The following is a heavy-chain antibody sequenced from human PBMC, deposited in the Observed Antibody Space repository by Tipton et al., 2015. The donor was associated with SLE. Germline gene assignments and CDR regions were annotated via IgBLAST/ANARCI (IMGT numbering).Heavy chain of an antibody. V-gene: IGHV4-34*01. Sequence: TLSLTCAVYGGSFSGYYWSWIRQPPGKGLEWIGEINHSGSTNYNPSLKSRVTISVDTSKNQFSLKLSSVTAADTAVYYCARDSHDYGDPFWFDPWGQGTLVTVSS. CDR1: GGSFSGYY. CDR2: INHSGST. J-gene: IGHJ5*02. CDR3: ARDSHDYGDPFWFDP. D-gene: IGHD4-17*01.